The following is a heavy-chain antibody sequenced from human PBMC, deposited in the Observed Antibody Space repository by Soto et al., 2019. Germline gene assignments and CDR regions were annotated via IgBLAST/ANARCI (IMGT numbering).Heavy chain of an antibody. CDR3: AHRPIVGAAI. Sequence: QVQLQESGPGLVKPSWTLSLTCGVFGGSISNSNWWTWVRQPPGKGLEWIGEIYHSGSTKYNSSLMSRVTISLDKVNNQFSLKLTSVTAADTAVYYCAHRPIVGAAIWGQGTLVTVSS. D-gene: IGHD1-26*01. V-gene: IGHV4-4*02. CDR1: GGSISNSNW. J-gene: IGHJ4*02. CDR2: IYHSGST.